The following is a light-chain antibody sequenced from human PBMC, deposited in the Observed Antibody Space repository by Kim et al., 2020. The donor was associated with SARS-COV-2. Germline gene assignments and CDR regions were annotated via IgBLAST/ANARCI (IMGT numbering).Light chain of an antibody. J-gene: IGLJ3*02. CDR1: SGSMASKY. Sequence: KTVSISCTRSSGSMASKYVQWYQRRPGSAPTTLIYGDDQRPSGVPDRFSASIDTSSNSASLIISGLKTEDEADYYCQSYDNDNHGVFGGGTKLTVL. CDR2: GDD. CDR3: QSYDNDNHGV. V-gene: IGLV6-57*03.